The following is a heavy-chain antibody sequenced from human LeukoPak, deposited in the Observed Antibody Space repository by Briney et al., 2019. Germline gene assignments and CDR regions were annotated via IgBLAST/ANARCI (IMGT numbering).Heavy chain of an antibody. CDR2: IYTSXXX. D-gene: IGHD2-2*01. J-gene: IGHJ6*02. Sequence: SETLSLTCTVSGGSISSYYWSWIRQPAGKGXXXXGRIYTSXXXXYNPSLKSRVTMSVDTSKNQFSLKLSSVTAADTAVYYCARPSRRSYYYGMDVWGQGTTVTVSS. CDR1: GGSISSYY. V-gene: IGHV4-4*07. CDR3: ARPSRRSYYYGMDV.